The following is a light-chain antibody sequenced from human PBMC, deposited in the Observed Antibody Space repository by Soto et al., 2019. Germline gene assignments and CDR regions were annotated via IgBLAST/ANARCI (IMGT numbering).Light chain of an antibody. CDR2: DVS. V-gene: IGLV2-14*01. CDR1: SSLVGGYNY. Sequence: QSVLTQPASVTGSPAQSYPFPHTGTSSLVGGYNYVSWYQQHPGKAPNLMIYDVSNRPSGVSNRFSGSKSGNTASLTISGFQAEDETDYYCSSYTRSCSYVFGTGSKVTVL. CDR3: SSYTRSCSYV. J-gene: IGLJ1*01.